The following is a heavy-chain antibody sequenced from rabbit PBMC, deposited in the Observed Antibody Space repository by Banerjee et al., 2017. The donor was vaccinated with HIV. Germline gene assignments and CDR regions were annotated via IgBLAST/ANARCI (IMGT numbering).Heavy chain of an antibody. Sequence: QEQLEESGGGLVKPEGSLTLTCKASGFDLSYYYYMSWVRQAPGKGLEWIGCISTGDGITYYASWARGRFTISLDNAQNTVFLQMTSLTAADTATYFCAASSGYYNLWGQGTLVTVS. D-gene: IGHD1-1*01. CDR2: ISTGDGIT. J-gene: IGHJ4*01. CDR3: AASSGYYNL. CDR1: GFDLSYYYY. V-gene: IGHV1S43*01.